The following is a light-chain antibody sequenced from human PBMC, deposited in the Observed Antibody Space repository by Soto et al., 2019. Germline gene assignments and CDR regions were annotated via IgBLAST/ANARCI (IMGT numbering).Light chain of an antibody. J-gene: IGLJ2*01. CDR3: SSYTGSSTLML. V-gene: IGLV2-14*01. CDR1: SSDVGGYKY. Sequence: QSALTQPASVSGSPGQSITISCTGTSSDVGGYKYVSWYQKHPGKAPKLIIYEVTNRPSGVSNRFSGSKSGNTASLTISGLQTEDEADYYCSSYTGSSTLMLFGGGTKVTVL. CDR2: EVT.